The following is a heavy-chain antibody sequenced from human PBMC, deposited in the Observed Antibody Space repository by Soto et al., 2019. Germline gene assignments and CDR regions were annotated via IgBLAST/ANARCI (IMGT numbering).Heavy chain of an antibody. J-gene: IGHJ4*02. CDR3: AKDSLNGRTTVTTFDY. D-gene: IGHD4-17*01. Sequence: EVQLLESGGGLVQPGGSLRLSCAASGFTFSSYAMSWVRQAPGKGLEWVSAISGSGGSTYYADSVKGRFTISRDNSKNTLYLQMNSLRAEDTAVYYCAKDSLNGRTTVTTFDYWGQGTLVTVSS. CDR2: ISGSGGST. V-gene: IGHV3-23*01. CDR1: GFTFSSYA.